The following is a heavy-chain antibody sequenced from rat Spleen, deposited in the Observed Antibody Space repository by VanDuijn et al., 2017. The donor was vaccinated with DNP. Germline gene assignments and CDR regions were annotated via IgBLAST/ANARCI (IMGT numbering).Heavy chain of an antibody. CDR3: ARGNDGYYPNWYFDF. CDR2: ISYSGRT. D-gene: IGHD1-12*03. CDR1: GYSITNIY. J-gene: IGHJ1*01. Sequence: EVQLQESGPGLVKPSQSLSLTCSVTGYSITNIYWGWIRKFPGNKMEYIGHISYSGRTTYNPSLKSRISITRDTTKNQFFLQLNSISTEDTAIYYCARGNDGYYPNWYFDFWGPGTMVTESS. V-gene: IGHV3-1*01.